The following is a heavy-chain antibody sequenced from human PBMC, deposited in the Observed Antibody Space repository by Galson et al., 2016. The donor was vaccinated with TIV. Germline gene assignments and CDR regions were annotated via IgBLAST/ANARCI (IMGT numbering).Heavy chain of an antibody. CDR1: GFTFSKYG. CDR2: IYYSGVNT. CDR3: ARGPTTRRGYYGLDI. D-gene: IGHD1-26*01. Sequence: SLRLSCAASGFTFSKYGMAWVRQAPGQGPEWVSAIYYSGVNTYYADSVKGRFTISRDNSKNTLYLHMSSLRAEDTALYYCARGPTTRRGYYGLDIWGQGTTVTVSS. J-gene: IGHJ6*02. V-gene: IGHV3-23*01.